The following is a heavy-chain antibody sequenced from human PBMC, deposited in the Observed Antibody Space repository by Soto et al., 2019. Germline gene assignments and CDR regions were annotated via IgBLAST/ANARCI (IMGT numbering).Heavy chain of an antibody. Sequence: PGGSLRLSCAASGFTFSSYEMNWVRQAPGKGLEWVSYISSSGSTIYYADSVKGRFTISRDNAKNSLYLQMNSLRAEDTAVYYCARVGYYYYDSSGYKCFHYWGPGPLVTVSS. J-gene: IGHJ4*02. D-gene: IGHD3-22*01. V-gene: IGHV3-48*03. CDR2: ISSSGSTI. CDR1: GFTFSSYE. CDR3: ARVGYYYYDSSGYKCFHY.